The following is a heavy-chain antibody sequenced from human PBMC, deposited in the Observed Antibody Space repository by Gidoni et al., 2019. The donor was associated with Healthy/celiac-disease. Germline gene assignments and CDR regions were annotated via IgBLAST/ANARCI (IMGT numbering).Heavy chain of an antibody. J-gene: IGHJ4*02. CDR1: GFTFRSYW. CDR3: ARGGWYALLAVDY. V-gene: IGHV3-7*03. CDR2: IKQAGSEK. Sequence: EVQLVESGGGLVQPGGSLRLSCAASGFTFRSYWLRWVRQAPGKGLEWVANIKQAGSEKYYVDSVKGRFTISRDNAKNSLYLQMNSLRAEDTAVYYCARGGWYALLAVDYWGQGTLVTVSS. D-gene: IGHD6-19*01.